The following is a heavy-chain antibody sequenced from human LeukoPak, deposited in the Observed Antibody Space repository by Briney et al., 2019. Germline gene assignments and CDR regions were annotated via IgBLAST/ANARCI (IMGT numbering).Heavy chain of an antibody. CDR3: ARPSFTSGSYFDH. CDR1: GFTFDDYT. J-gene: IGHJ4*02. CDR2: ITWDGGST. D-gene: IGHD3-22*01. Sequence: PGGSLRLSCAASGFTFDDYTMHWVRQGPGKGLEWVSLITWDGGSTYYADSVKGRFTISRDNSKNSLYLQMNSLSGEDTAVYFCARPSFTSGSYFDHWGQGTLVTVSS. V-gene: IGHV3-43*01.